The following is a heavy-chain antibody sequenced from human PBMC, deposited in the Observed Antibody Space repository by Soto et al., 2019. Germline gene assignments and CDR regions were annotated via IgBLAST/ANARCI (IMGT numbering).Heavy chain of an antibody. Sequence: GESLKISCKGSGYSFTSYWISWVRQMPGKGLEWMGRIDPSDSYTNYSPSFQGHVTISADKSISTAYLQWSSLKASDTAMYYCARHTTTRYYYYGMDVRGQGTTVTVSS. CDR3: ARHTTTRYYYYGMDV. CDR2: IDPSDSYT. J-gene: IGHJ6*02. D-gene: IGHD4-17*01. V-gene: IGHV5-10-1*01. CDR1: GYSFTSYW.